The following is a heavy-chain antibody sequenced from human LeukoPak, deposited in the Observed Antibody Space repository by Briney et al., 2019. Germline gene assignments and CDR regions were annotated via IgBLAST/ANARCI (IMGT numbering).Heavy chain of an antibody. Sequence: ASVKVSCKASGYTFTSYYMHWVRQAPGQGLEWMGIINPSGGSTNYAQKFQGRVTMTRDTSTSTVYMKLSSLRSEDTAVYYCARVSCSGGSCYSSLDYWGQGTLVTVSS. CDR3: ARVSCSGGSCYSSLDY. CDR1: GYTFTSYY. CDR2: INPSGGST. V-gene: IGHV1-46*01. J-gene: IGHJ4*02. D-gene: IGHD2-15*01.